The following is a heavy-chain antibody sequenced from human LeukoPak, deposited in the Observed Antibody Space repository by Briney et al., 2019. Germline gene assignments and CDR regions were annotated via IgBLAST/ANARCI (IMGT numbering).Heavy chain of an antibody. V-gene: IGHV4-61*01. CDR1: GGSVSSGSYY. CDR2: IYYSGST. Sequence: SETLSLTCTVSGGSVSSGSYYWSWIRQPPGKGLEWIGYIYYSGSTNYNPSLKIRVTISVDTSKNQFSLKLSSVTAADTAVYYYARDSRGYLDYWGQGTLVTVSS. CDR3: ARDSRGYLDY. J-gene: IGHJ4*02.